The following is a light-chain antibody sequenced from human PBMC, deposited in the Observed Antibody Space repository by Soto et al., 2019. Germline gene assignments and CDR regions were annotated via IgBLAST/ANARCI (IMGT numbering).Light chain of an antibody. CDR3: QQYNNWPLT. CDR1: QSVSSN. CDR2: GAS. J-gene: IGKJ4*01. Sequence: EIVMPQSHATMSVSPVERYNIYLRASQSVSSNLAWYQQKPGQATRLLIYGASTRATGIPARFSGSGSGTEFSLTISSLQSEDFAVYYCQQYNNWPLTCGGGTTGDIK. V-gene: IGKV3-15*01.